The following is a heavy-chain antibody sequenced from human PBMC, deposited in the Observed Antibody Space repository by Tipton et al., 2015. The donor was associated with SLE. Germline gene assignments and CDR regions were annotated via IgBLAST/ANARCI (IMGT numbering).Heavy chain of an antibody. CDR2: FYYRGST. CDR3: ASPHRYYDFWSGSPPFDD. V-gene: IGHV4-39*01. D-gene: IGHD3-3*01. CDR1: GDSISSSNFY. Sequence: TLSLTCXVSGDSISSSNFYGGWIRQPPGKGLEWIGGFYYRGSTSYNPSLKSRVIISVDTSKNQFSLNLSSVTAADTAVYYCASPHRYYDFWSGSPPFDDWGQGTLVTVSS. J-gene: IGHJ4*02.